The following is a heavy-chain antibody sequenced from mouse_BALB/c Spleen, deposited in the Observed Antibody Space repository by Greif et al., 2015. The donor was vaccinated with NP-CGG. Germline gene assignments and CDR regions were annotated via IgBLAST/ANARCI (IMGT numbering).Heavy chain of an antibody. J-gene: IGHJ2*01. V-gene: IGHV5-6*02. D-gene: IGHD2-14*01. CDR2: ISSGGSYT. CDR1: GFTFSSYG. Sequence: DVKLVESGGDLVKPGGSLKLSCAASGFTFSSYGMPWVRQTPDKRLEWVATISSGGSYTYYPDSVKGRFTISRDNAKNTLYLQMSSLKSEDTAMYYWARHRDRYDPYFDYWGQGTTLTVSS. CDR3: ARHRDRYDPYFDY.